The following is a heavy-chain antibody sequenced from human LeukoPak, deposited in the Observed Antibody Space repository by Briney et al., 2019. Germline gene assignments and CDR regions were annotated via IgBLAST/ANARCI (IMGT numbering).Heavy chain of an antibody. V-gene: IGHV3-23*01. CDR1: GFTFARHA. J-gene: IGHJ4*02. CDR2: ISGGGGST. Sequence: PGGSLRLSCAGSGFTFARHALTWVRQAPGMGLEWVSTISGGGGSTHYADSVKGRFTISRDNSKDTVFLQMNNLRAEGTAIYYCAREGGSCTSNSCSDYFDYWGQGTLVTVSP. D-gene: IGHD6-13*01. CDR3: AREGGSCTSNSCSDYFDY.